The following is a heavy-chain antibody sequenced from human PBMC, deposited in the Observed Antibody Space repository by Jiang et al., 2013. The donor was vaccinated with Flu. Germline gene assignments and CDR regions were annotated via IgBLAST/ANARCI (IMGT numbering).Heavy chain of an antibody. Sequence: GAEVKKPGASVKVSCKASGYTFTSYGISWVRQAPGQGLEWMGWISAYNGNTNYAQKLQGRVTMTRNTSISTAYMELSSLRSEDTAVYYCARRWDSSGYYSEYYFDYWGQGTLVTVSS. J-gene: IGHJ4*02. CDR3: ARRWDSSGYYSEYYFDY. CDR2: ISAYNGNT. D-gene: IGHD3-22*01. CDR1: GYTFTSYG. V-gene: IGHV1-18*04.